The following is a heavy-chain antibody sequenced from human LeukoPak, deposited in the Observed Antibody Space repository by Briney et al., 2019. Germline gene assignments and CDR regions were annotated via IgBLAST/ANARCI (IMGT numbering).Heavy chain of an antibody. CDR2: IHGSASYN. CDR1: GFTFSNYY. J-gene: IGHJ4*02. Sequence: AGGSLRLSCATSGFTFSNYYLNWVRQAPGKGLEWVSCIHGSASYNYYADSVKGRFTVSRDSAKNSLYLEMSSLRVEDTAVYYCVRTESEYYYDSSDYYPDFWGQGTLVTVSS. CDR3: VRTESEYYYDSSDYYPDF. D-gene: IGHD3-22*01. V-gene: IGHV3-21*06.